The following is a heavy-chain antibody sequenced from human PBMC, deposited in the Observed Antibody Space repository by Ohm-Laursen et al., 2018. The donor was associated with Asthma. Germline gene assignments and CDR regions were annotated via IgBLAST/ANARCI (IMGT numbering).Heavy chain of an antibody. Sequence: SLRLSCTASGFTFSSYSMNWVRQAPGKGLEWVSSISVGGSTHYADSVKGRFTTSRDNSKSTMYLQMNSLRAEDTAVYYCARDLMVGVWGQGTTVTVSS. CDR2: ISVGGST. CDR1: GFTFSSYS. J-gene: IGHJ6*02. CDR3: ARDLMVGV. V-gene: IGHV3-23*01.